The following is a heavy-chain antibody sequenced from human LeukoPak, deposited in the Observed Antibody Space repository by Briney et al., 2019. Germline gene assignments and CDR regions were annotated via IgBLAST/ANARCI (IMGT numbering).Heavy chain of an antibody. CDR1: GFTFSSYG. J-gene: IGHJ4*02. Sequence: GGSLRLSCAASGFTFSSYGMHWVRQAPGKGLEWVAVISYDGSNKYYADSVKGRFTISRDNSKNTMYLQMNSLRADDTAVYYCARPQGFFYVSAGYPDYWGQGTWVTVSS. CDR3: ARPQGFFYVSAGYPDY. D-gene: IGHD3-22*01. V-gene: IGHV3-30*03. CDR2: ISYDGSNK.